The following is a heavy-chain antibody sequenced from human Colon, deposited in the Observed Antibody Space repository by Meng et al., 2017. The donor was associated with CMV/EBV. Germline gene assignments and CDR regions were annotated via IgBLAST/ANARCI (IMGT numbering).Heavy chain of an antibody. CDR1: GFTFSSYW. V-gene: IGHV3-7*04. CDR3: ARGQLWLDS. Sequence: GESLKISCAASGFTFSSYWMTWVHQAPGKGLEWVANIKQDGSEISYVDSVKGRFTISRDNAKNSLYLEMNNLRAEDTAVYYCARGQLWLDSWGQGTLVTVSS. J-gene: IGHJ5*01. CDR2: IKQDGSEI. D-gene: IGHD4-11*01.